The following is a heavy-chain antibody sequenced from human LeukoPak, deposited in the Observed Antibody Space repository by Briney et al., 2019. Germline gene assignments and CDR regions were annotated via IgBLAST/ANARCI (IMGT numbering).Heavy chain of an antibody. CDR3: AKDAQRGFDYSNSFQY. CDR2: IWSDATNM. V-gene: IGHV3-33*06. CDR1: GFIFTDYG. D-gene: IGHD4-11*01. J-gene: IGHJ4*02. Sequence: QPGGSLRLSCAASGFIFTDYGFHWVRQAPGKGLEWVAAIWSDATNMFYANSVKGRFFIQRDDYQNTVCLEMSSLRAEDTAVYYCAKDAQRGFDYSNSFQYWGQGSLVTVSS.